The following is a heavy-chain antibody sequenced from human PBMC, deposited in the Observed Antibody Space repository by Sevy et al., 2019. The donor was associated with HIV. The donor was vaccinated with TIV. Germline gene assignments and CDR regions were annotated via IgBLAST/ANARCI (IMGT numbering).Heavy chain of an antibody. V-gene: IGHV4-31*03. CDR1: GGSISSGGYY. CDR2: IYYSGST. J-gene: IGHJ3*02. Sequence: SETLSLTCTVSGGSISSGGYYWSWIRQHPGKGLEWIGYIYYSGSTYYNPSLKSRVTISVDTSKNQFSLKLSSATAADTAVYYCAREAGGQYCSSTSCYTVRSGAFDIWGQGTMVTVSS. CDR3: AREAGGQYCSSTSCYTVRSGAFDI. D-gene: IGHD2-2*02.